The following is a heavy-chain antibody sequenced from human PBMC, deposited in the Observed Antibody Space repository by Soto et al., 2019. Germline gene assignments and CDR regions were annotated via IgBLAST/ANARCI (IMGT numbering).Heavy chain of an antibody. J-gene: IGHJ4*02. V-gene: IGHV1-18*01. CDR1: GYTFTSYG. D-gene: IGHD3-10*01. CDR3: ARDQASMVRGVIITTPLY. Sequence: GASVKVSCKASGYTFTSYGISWVRQAPGQGLEWMGWIGAYNGNTNYAQKLQGRVTMTTDTSTSTAYMELRSLRSDDTAVYYCARDQASMVRGVIITTPLYWGQGTLVTVSS. CDR2: IGAYNGNT.